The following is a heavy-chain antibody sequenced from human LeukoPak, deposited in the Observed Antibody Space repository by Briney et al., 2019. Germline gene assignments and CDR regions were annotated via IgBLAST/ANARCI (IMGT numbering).Heavy chain of an antibody. CDR2: INSDSGFT. CDR3: ARNFDMKGFDP. V-gene: IGHV1-2*02. CDR1: GYTFTGYY. D-gene: IGHD3-9*01. J-gene: IGHJ5*02. Sequence: ASVNVSCKASGYTFTGYYMNWVRQAPGQGLEWMGWINSDSGFTKYAQKFQGSVTMTRHPSITTVYMDLTRLTSDDTAVYYCARNFDMKGFDPWGQGTLVTVSS.